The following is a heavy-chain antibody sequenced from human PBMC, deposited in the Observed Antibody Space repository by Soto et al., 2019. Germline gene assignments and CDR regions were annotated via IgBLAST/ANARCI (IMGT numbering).Heavy chain of an antibody. J-gene: IGHJ4*02. CDR2: ISSSGSTI. CDR3: ARGGGSFSNDY. CDR1: GCTFSSYE. V-gene: IGHV3-48*03. Sequence: GSLLLACSASGCTFSSYEMNWVRQAPGKGLEWVSYISSSGSTIYYADSVKGRFTISRDNAKNSLYLQMNSLRAEDTAVYYCARGGGSFSNDYWGQRTLVTVYS. D-gene: IGHD2-15*01.